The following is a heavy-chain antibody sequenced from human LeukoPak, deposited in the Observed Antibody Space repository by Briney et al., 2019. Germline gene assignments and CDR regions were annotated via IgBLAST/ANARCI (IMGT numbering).Heavy chain of an antibody. CDR1: GASINSYR. J-gene: IGHJ4*02. D-gene: IGHD3-22*01. Sequence: SETLSLTCNASGASINSYRWNWIRQPPGKGLEWIGYISYDGKTNYNPSLKSRLTLSVDTSKNQFSLNLNSVTAADTARYYCTKGYYEPFECWGQGTLVTVTS. CDR3: TKGYYEPFEC. CDR2: ISYDGKT. V-gene: IGHV4-59*01.